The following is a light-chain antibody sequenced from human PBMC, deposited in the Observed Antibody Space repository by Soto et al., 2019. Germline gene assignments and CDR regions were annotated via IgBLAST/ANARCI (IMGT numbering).Light chain of an antibody. CDR1: QDIINY. CDR3: LQHNRYPWT. J-gene: IGKJ1*01. Sequence: DIQMTQSPSAVSASVGDRVTITCRPSQDIINYVVWFPQKPVKVPERLIYGATNLQSGVPSRFSGSGSGTEFTPTISSLQPEDFATYYCLQHNRYPWTFGQGTKVDIK. CDR2: GAT. V-gene: IGKV1-17*03.